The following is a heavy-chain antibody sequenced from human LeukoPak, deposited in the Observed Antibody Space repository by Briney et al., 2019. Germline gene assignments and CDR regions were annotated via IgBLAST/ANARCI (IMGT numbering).Heavy chain of an antibody. CDR1: GFTVSSNY. J-gene: IGHJ6*03. V-gene: IGHV3-66*02. CDR2: IYSGGST. CDR3: ARDAVVTYGYYYMDV. Sequence: PGGSLRLSCAASGFTVSSNYMSWVRQAPGKGLEWVSVIYSGGSTYYADSVKGRFTISRDNSKNTLYLQMNSLRAEDTAVYYCARDAVVTYGYYYMDVWGKGTTVTVSS. D-gene: IGHD3-16*01.